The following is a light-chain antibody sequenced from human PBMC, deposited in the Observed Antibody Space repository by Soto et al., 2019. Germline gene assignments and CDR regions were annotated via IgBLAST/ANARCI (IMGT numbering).Light chain of an antibody. V-gene: IGKV3-15*01. Sequence: EIVMTQSPATLSVSPGERATLSCRASQSVSGNLAWYQQKPGQAPRLLIYGASTRATGIPARFSGSGSGTEFTLTISSLQSEDLAVYYCHQYNSWPQTFGQGTKVEF. CDR3: HQYNSWPQT. CDR1: QSVSGN. J-gene: IGKJ1*01. CDR2: GAS.